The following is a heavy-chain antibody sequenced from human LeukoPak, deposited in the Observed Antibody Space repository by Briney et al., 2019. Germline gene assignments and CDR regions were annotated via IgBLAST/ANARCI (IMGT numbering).Heavy chain of an antibody. CDR3: ARDLSSSWYPAFDI. CDR1: GFTVSSNY. D-gene: IGHD6-13*01. J-gene: IGHJ3*02. CDR2: IYSGGST. Sequence: GGPLRLSCAASGFTVSSNYMSWVRQAPGKGLEWVSVIYSGGSTYYADSVKGRFTISRDNSKNTLYLQMNSLRAEDTAVYYCARDLSSSWYPAFDIWGQGTMVTVSS. V-gene: IGHV3-66*01.